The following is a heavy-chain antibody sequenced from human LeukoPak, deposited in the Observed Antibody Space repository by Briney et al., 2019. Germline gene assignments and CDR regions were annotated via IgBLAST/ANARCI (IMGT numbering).Heavy chain of an antibody. Sequence: ASVKVSCKASGYTFTSYDINWVRQATGQGLEWMGWMNPNSGNTGYAQKFQGRVTMTRNTSISTAYMELSSLRSEDTAVYYCATSEGSYYNANYWGQGTLVTVSS. CDR1: GYTFTSYD. V-gene: IGHV1-8*01. CDR3: ATSEGSYYNANY. CDR2: MNPNSGNT. J-gene: IGHJ4*02. D-gene: IGHD3-10*01.